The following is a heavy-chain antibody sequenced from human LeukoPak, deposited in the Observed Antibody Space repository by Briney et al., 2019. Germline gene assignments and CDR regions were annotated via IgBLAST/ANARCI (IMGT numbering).Heavy chain of an antibody. CDR2: ITGSGTTT. Sequence: QTGGSLRLSCAASGFTFRTYAMTWVRQAPGKGLEWVSTITGSGTTTNYADSVKGRFTISRDNAKNSLHLQMDSLRAEDTAVYYCAREVGDFDYWGQGTLVTVSS. CDR1: GFTFRTYA. J-gene: IGHJ4*02. D-gene: IGHD3-16*01. V-gene: IGHV3-23*01. CDR3: AREVGDFDY.